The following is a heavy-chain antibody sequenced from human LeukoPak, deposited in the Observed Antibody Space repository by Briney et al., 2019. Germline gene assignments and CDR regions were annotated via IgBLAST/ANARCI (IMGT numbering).Heavy chain of an antibody. CDR3: ARVVVPAARWFDP. CDR2: ISSSGSYI. CDR1: GFTFSSYS. V-gene: IGHV3-21*01. Sequence: PGGSLRLSCAASGFTFSSYSMNWVRQAPGKGLEWVSSISSSGSYIYYADSVKGRFTISRDNAKNSLYLQMNSLRAEDTAVYYCARVVVPAARWFDPWGQGTLVTVSS. D-gene: IGHD2-2*01. J-gene: IGHJ5*02.